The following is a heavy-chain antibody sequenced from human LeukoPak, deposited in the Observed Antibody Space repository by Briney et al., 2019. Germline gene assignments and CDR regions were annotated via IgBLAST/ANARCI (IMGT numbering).Heavy chain of an antibody. V-gene: IGHV4-59*11. D-gene: IGHD6-13*01. CDR3: ARVYSSSWYRRGEVYYDYYMDV. J-gene: IGHJ6*03. CDR2: IYYSGGT. Sequence: SETLSLTCTVSVGSLSSHYWSWIRHPQAKGLEGIGYIYYSGGTNHNPSLKSRVTISVDTSKSQFSLKLSSVTAADTAVYYCARVYSSSWYRRGEVYYDYYMDVWGKGTTVTVSS. CDR1: VGSLSSHY.